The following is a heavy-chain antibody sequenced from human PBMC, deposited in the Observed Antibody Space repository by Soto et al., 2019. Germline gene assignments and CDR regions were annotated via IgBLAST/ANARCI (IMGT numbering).Heavy chain of an antibody. CDR3: ARARLWFGEVVGMDV. Sequence: QVQLQESGPGLVKPSQTLSLTCTVSGGSISSGGYYWSWIRQHPGKGLEWIGYIYYSGSTYYNPSLQSRVTLSVDTSKNQFSLKLRSVTAADTAVYYCARARLWFGEVVGMDVWGQGTTVTVSS. J-gene: IGHJ6*02. CDR1: GGSISSGGYY. D-gene: IGHD3-10*01. V-gene: IGHV4-31*03. CDR2: IYYSGST.